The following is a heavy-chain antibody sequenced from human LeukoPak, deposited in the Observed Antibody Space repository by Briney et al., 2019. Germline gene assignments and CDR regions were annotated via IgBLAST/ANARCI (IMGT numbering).Heavy chain of an antibody. CDR2: IYYSGST. Sequence: SETLSLTCTVSGGSLSSHYWSWIRQPPGQGLGWVGYIYYSGSTNYNPSLKSRVTISVDTSKNQFSLKLSSVPAADTAVYYCARDPANALVSPIWHGSGSYYPPDYCGQGTLVTAPS. CDR1: GGSLSSHY. V-gene: IGHV4-59*11. CDR3: ARDPANALVSPIWHGSGSYYPPDY. D-gene: IGHD3-10*01. J-gene: IGHJ4*02.